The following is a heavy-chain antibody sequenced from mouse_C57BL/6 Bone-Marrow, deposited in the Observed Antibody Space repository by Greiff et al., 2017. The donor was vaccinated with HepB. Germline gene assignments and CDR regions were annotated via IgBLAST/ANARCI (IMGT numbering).Heavy chain of an antibody. J-gene: IGHJ4*01. D-gene: IGHD2-1*01. CDR1: GFTFSSYA. Sequence: DVKLVESGGGLVKPGGSLKLSCAASGFTFSSYAMSWVRQTPERRLEWVATISDGGSYTYYPDNVKGRFTISRDNAKNNLYLQRSHLKSEDTAMYYGARVDDGNYDAMDYWGQGTSVTVSS. CDR3: ARVDDGNYDAMDY. CDR2: ISDGGSYT. V-gene: IGHV5-4*03.